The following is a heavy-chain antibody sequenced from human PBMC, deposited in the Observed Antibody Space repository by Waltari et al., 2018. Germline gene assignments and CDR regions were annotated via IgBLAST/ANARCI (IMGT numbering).Heavy chain of an antibody. CDR3: AKATYSSPNYGMDV. D-gene: IGHD6-13*01. J-gene: IGHJ6*02. Sequence: EVQLLESGGGLVQPGGSRRLSCEVSGFTFRSYEMSWVRQAPGKGLEWVSGVSGSGGDTYYADSVKGRFTVSRDNSNNMLFLQMNNLRGEDTAIYYCAKATYSSPNYGMDVWGQGTTVTVSS. V-gene: IGHV3-23*01. CDR2: VSGSGGDT. CDR1: GFTFRSYE.